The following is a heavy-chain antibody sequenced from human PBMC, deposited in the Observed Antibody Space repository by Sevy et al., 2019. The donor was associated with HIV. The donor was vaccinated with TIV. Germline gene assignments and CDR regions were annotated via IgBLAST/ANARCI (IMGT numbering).Heavy chain of an antibody. V-gene: IGHV1-69*13. CDR3: ARGRGILTGYYPAQYYYGMDV. D-gene: IGHD3-9*01. CDR2: IIPIFGTA. Sequence: ASVKVSCKASGGTFSSYAISWVRQAPGQGLEWMGGIIPIFGTANYAQKFQGRVTITADESTSTAYMELSSLRSEDTAVSYCARGRGILTGYYPAQYYYGMDVWGQGTTVTVSS. CDR1: GGTFSSYA. J-gene: IGHJ6*02.